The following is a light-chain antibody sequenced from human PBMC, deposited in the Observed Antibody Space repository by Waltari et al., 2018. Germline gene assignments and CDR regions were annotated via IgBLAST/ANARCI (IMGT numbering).Light chain of an antibody. J-gene: IGLJ1*01. V-gene: IGLV2-14*01. CDR3: SSYTTSSAPGV. CDR2: EVS. CDR1: DSDVGAYAF. Sequence: QSALTQPASVSGSPGQPITIPCSGTDSDVGAYAFVSWYQQHPGKAPHLIIYEVSNRPSGISNRFSASKSGNTASLTISGLQAEDEADYYCSSYTTSSAPGVFGTGTRVTVL.